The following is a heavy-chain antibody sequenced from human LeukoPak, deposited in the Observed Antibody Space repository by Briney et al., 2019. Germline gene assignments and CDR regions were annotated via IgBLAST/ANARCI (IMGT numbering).Heavy chain of an antibody. Sequence: ASVKVSCKASGYTFTGYYMHWVRQAPGQGLEWMGWINPNSGGTNYAQKFQGRVTMTRDTSISTAYMELSRLRSDDTAVYYCARLFGYCSTSCPPIDYWGQGTLVTVSS. D-gene: IGHD2-2*01. CDR3: ARLFGYCSTSCPPIDY. V-gene: IGHV1-2*02. CDR1: GYTFTGYY. J-gene: IGHJ4*02. CDR2: INPNSGGT.